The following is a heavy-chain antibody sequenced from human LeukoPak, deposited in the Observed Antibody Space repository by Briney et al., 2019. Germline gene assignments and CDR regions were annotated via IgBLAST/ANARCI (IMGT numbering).Heavy chain of an antibody. Sequence: ASVKVSCKASGYTFTSYGISWVRQAPGQGLEWMGWISAYNGNTNYAQKLQGTVTMTTDTSTSTGYMALRSMRSNDTAVYYCARPSLYYDSSGYYYVDYYYGMDVWGQGTTVTVSS. J-gene: IGHJ6*02. V-gene: IGHV1-18*01. CDR2: ISAYNGNT. D-gene: IGHD3-22*01. CDR1: GYTFTSYG. CDR3: ARPSLYYDSSGYYYVDYYYGMDV.